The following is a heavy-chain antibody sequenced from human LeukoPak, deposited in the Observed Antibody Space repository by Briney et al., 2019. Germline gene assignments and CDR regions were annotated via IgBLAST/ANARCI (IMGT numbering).Heavy chain of an antibody. J-gene: IGHJ4*02. CDR3: ARGDYYDSSGLLTD. V-gene: IGHV1-2*02. CDR1: GYTFTGYY. Sequence: ASVKVSCKASGYTFTGYYMHWVRQAPGHGLEWMGWINPNSGGTNYAQKFQGRVTMTRDTSISTAYMELSRLRSDDTAVYYCARGDYYDSSGLLTDWGQGTLVTVSS. D-gene: IGHD3-22*01. CDR2: INPNSGGT.